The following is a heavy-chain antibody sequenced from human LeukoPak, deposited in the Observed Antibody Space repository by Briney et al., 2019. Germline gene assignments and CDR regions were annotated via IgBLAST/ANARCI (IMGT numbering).Heavy chain of an antibody. CDR3: ARETPNLHFDL. CDR2: ISSSSSTI. D-gene: IGHD5/OR15-5a*01. CDR1: GFTFSSYT. Sequence: GGSLRLSCAASGFTFSSYTMNWVRLAPGKGLEWVSYISSSSSTIYYADSVKGRSTISRDNAKNSLYLQMNSLRAEDTAVYYCARETPNLHFDLWGRGTLVTVSS. V-gene: IGHV3-48*01. J-gene: IGHJ2*01.